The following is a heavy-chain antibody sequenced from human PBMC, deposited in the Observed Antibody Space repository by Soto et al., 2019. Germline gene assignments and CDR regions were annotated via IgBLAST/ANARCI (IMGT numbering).Heavy chain of an antibody. J-gene: IGHJ4*02. CDR3: TTAGSGSYYLHY. CDR1: SVSNAW. D-gene: IGHD1-26*01. CDR2: IKSKTDGGTT. Sequence: SVSNAWMNWVRPAPGKGLEWVGRIKSKTDGGTTDYAAPVKGRFTISRDDSKNTLYLQMNSLKTEDTAVYYCTTAGSGSYYLHYWGQGTLVTVSS. V-gene: IGHV3-15*07.